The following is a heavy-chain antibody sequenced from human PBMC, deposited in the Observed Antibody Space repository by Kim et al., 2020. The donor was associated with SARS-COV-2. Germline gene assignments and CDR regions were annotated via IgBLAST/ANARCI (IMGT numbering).Heavy chain of an antibody. CDR2: IYYSGST. J-gene: IGHJ2*01. CDR3: ARDHREWLQYTANWYFDL. V-gene: IGHV4-59*13. Sequence: SETLSLTCTVSGGSISSYYWSWIRQPPGKGLEWIGYIYYSGSTNYNPSLKSRVTISVDTSKNQFSLKLSSVTAADTAVCYCARDHREWLQYTANWYFDLWGRGTLCTASS. D-gene: IGHD3-3*01. CDR1: GGSISSYY.